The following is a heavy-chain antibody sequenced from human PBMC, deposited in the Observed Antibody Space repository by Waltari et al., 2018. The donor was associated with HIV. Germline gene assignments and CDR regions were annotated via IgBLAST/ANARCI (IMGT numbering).Heavy chain of an antibody. CDR2: IYYSGST. CDR1: GGSTSSGGYY. D-gene: IGHD7-27*01. J-gene: IGHJ4*02. V-gene: IGHV4-61*08. CDR3: ARSNGPLDY. Sequence: QVQLQESGPGLVKPSETLSLTCAVSGGSTSSGGYYWNWIRQPPGEGLEWIGYIYYSGSTNYNPSLRSRVTISVDLSKNQFSLKLRSVTAADTAVYYCARSNGPLDYWGQGTLVTVSS.